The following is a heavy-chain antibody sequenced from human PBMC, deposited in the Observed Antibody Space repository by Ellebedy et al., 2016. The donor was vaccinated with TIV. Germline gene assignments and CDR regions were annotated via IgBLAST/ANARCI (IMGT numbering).Heavy chain of an antibody. D-gene: IGHD2/OR15-2a*01. CDR3: VRGRNVPNEWKNIAKDV. V-gene: IGHV3-30*04. Sequence: GGSLRLSCAASGFTFSTYAMHWVRQVPGKGLEWVAVISYDGRSEYYADSVKGRFTISRDNSKNTLYLQMNSLRAEDTAVYYWVRGRNVPNEWKNIAKDVWGQGTTVTVSS. CDR1: GFTFSTYA. J-gene: IGHJ6*02. CDR2: ISYDGRSE.